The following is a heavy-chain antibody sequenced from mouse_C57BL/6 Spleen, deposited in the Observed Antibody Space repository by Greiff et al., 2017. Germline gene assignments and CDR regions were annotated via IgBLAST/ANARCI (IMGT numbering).Heavy chain of an antibody. V-gene: IGHV5-17*01. J-gene: IGHJ2*01. CDR2: ISSGSSTI. CDR1: GFTFSDYG. Sequence: EVQLVESGGGLVKPGGSLKLSCAASGFTFSDYGMHWVRQAPEKGLEWVAYISSGSSTIYYADTVKGRFTISRDNAKNTLFLQMTSLRSEDTARYYCARGTTVVATDWGQGTTLTVSS. CDR3: ARGTTVVATD. D-gene: IGHD1-1*01.